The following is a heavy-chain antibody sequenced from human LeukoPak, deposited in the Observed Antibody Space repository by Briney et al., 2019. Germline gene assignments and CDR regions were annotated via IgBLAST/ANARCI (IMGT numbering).Heavy chain of an antibody. Sequence: ASVKVSCKASGYTFTGYYMHWVRQAPGQGLEWMGWINPNSGDTKYAQKFQGRVTMTRDTSISTGYMELSRLRSDDTAVYYCARDIRKGSGSYYNAFDCWGQGTLVTVSS. V-gene: IGHV1-2*02. D-gene: IGHD3-10*01. CDR2: INPNSGDT. CDR3: ARDIRKGSGSYYNAFDC. J-gene: IGHJ4*02. CDR1: GYTFTGYY.